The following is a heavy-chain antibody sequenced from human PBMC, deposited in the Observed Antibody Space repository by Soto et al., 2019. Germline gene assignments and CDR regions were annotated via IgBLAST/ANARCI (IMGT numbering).Heavy chain of an antibody. J-gene: IGHJ4*02. V-gene: IGHV1-18*04. Sequence: QVQLVQSGAEVKKPGASVMVSCKTSGYTFTSYGLSWVRQAPGQVLEWMGWISGYNGDTNYAQKLQDRVTMTTDTPTSTADMELRSMRSDDTAVYYCARAPQTVAGAGIWYWGQGTLVTVSS. CDR2: ISGYNGDT. D-gene: IGHD6-13*01. CDR3: ARAPQTVAGAGIWY. CDR1: GYTFTSYG.